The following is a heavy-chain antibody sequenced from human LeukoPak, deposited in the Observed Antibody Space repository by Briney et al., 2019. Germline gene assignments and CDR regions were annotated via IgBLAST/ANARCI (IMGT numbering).Heavy chain of an antibody. J-gene: IGHJ4*02. CDR3: AKLAGYCSGGSCHKHFDY. CDR1: GFTFSSYG. Sequence: PGRSLRLSCAASGFTFSSYGMHWVRQAPGKGLEWVAVISYDGSNKYYADSVKGRFTISRDNSKNTLYLQMNSLRAEDTAVYYRAKLAGYCSGGSCHKHFDYWGQGTLVTVSS. D-gene: IGHD2-15*01. CDR2: ISYDGSNK. V-gene: IGHV3-30*18.